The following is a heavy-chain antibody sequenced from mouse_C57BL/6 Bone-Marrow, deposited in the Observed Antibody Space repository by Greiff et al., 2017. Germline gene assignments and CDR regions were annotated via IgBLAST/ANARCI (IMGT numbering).Heavy chain of an antibody. V-gene: IGHV5-15*01. J-gene: IGHJ4*01. CDR3: ARGYYAMDY. CDR2: ISNLAYSI. CDR1: GFTFSDYG. Sequence: EVQLQESGGGLVQPGGSLKLSCAASGFTFSDYGLAWVRQAPRKGPEWVAFISNLAYSIYYADTVTGRFTSSREKAKNTLYLEMSSLSSEDTAMYYCARGYYAMDYWGQGTSVTVSS.